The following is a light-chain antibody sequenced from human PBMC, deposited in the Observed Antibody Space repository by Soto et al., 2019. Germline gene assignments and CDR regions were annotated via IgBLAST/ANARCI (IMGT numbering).Light chain of an antibody. J-gene: IGLJ2*01. CDR3: QSFDTSLNRV. Sequence: QSALTQPPSVSGAPGQRVSISCTGSSSNIGAGYDVHWYRQLPGTAPKLLIYANSNRPSGVPDRFSGSKSGTSASLAITGLQADDEAEYYCQSFDTSLNRVFGGGTKVTVL. CDR2: ANS. V-gene: IGLV1-40*01. CDR1: SSNIGAGYD.